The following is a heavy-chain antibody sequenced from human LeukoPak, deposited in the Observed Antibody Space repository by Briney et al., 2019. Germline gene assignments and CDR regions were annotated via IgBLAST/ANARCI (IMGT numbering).Heavy chain of an antibody. J-gene: IGHJ4*02. Sequence: GGSLRLSCAASGFTFSSYAMSWVRQAPGKGLEWVSAISGSGGSTYYADSVKGRFTISRDNSKNTLYLQMNSLRAEDTAVYYCAKANRVTMIVVVIDYFDYWGQGTLVTVSS. D-gene: IGHD3-22*01. CDR2: ISGSGGST. CDR1: GFTFSSYA. V-gene: IGHV3-23*01. CDR3: AKANRVTMIVVVIDYFDY.